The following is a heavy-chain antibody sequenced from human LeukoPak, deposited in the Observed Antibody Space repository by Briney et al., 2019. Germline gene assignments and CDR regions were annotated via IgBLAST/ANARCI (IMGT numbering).Heavy chain of an antibody. D-gene: IGHD6-13*01. V-gene: IGHV4-39*07. J-gene: IGHJ4*02. CDR3: ARGRDGMAAAGTCFDY. CDR1: GGSISSSYYY. Sequence: SETLSLTCTVSGGSISSSYYYWGWIRQPPGKGLEWIGSIYYSGSTYYNPSLKSRVTISVDTSKNQFSLKLSSVTAADTAVYYCARGRDGMAAAGTCFDYWGQGTLVTVFS. CDR2: IYYSGST.